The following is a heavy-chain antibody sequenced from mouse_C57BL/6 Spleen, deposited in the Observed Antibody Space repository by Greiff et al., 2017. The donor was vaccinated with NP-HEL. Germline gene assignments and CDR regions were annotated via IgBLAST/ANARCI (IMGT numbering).Heavy chain of an antibody. CDR3: ARWGYYGSRDPAD. D-gene: IGHD1-1*01. Sequence: VQLQESDAELVKPGASVKISCKVSGYTFTDHTIHWMKQRPEQGLEWIGYIYPRDGSTKYNEKFKGKATLTADKSSSTAYMQLNSLTSEDSAVYFCARWGYYGSRDPADWGQGTLVTVSA. V-gene: IGHV1-78*01. CDR1: GYTFTDHT. CDR2: IYPRDGST. J-gene: IGHJ3*01.